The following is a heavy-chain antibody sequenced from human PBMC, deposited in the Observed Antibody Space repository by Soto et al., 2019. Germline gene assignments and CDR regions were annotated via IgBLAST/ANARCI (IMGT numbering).Heavy chain of an antibody. CDR2: VYYNGNT. Sequence: QLQLQESGPGLVKPSETLSLTCSVSGGSITSSSYYWGWIRQPPGKGLEWIGNVYYNGNTYYNPSLKSRVAISVDTSNNQFSLKMNSVTAADTAVYHCARLSTLSGYYVLPHFYFDSWGQGTLVTVSS. J-gene: IGHJ4*02. CDR3: ARLSTLSGYYVLPHFYFDS. D-gene: IGHD3-3*01. V-gene: IGHV4-39*01. CDR1: GGSITSSSYY.